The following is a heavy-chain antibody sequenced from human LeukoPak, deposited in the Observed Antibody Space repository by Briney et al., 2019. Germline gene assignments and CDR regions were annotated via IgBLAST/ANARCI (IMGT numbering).Heavy chain of an antibody. CDR1: GFRLSVFD. CDR2: TIGRESDYAT. D-gene: IGHD6-13*01. V-gene: IGHV3-73*01. Sequence: PGESPKVSCVAPGFRLSVFDIHWVREAPGKGLGWVARTIGRESDYATAYAASVTGRFTISRDDSRNTAYLQMNNLSTEDTAVYYCVRRPYSSTYFYFSMDVWGRGTTVTVSS. CDR3: VRRPYSSTYFYFSMDV. J-gene: IGHJ6*03.